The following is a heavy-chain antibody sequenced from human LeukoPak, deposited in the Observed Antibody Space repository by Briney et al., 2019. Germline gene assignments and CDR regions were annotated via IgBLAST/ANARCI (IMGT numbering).Heavy chain of an antibody. CDR2: IYYSGST. V-gene: IGHV4-59*08. J-gene: IGHJ3*02. CDR1: GGSISSYY. Sequence: PSETLSLTCTVSGGSISSYYWSWIRQPPGKGLEWTGYIYYSGSTNYNPSLKSRVTISVDTSKNQFSLKLSSVTAADTAVYYCARHRNSGGTDAFDIWGQGTMVTVSS. CDR3: ARHRNSGGTDAFDI. D-gene: IGHD2-15*01.